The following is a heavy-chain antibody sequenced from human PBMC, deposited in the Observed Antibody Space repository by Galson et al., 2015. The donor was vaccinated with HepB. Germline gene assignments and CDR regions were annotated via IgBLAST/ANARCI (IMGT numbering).Heavy chain of an antibody. CDR2: INPNSGGT. J-gene: IGHJ4*02. CDR1: GYTFTGYY. D-gene: IGHD6-19*01. CDR3: ARIAVAGSQFDY. V-gene: IGHV1-2*04. Sequence: SVKVSCKASGYTFTGYYMHWVRQAPGQGLEWMGWINPNSGGTNYAQKFQGWVTMTRDTSISTAYMELSRLRSDDTAVYYYARIAVAGSQFDYWGQGTLVTVSS.